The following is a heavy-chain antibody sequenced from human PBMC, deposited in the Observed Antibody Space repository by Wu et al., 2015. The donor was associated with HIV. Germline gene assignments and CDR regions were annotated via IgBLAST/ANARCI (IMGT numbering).Heavy chain of an antibody. CDR2: IQPNSGVT. Sequence: GADVKEPGASLKVSCKASGHTFAAYYVHWVRQAPGQGLEWMGWIQPNSGVTKNAQTFRGRLTMTRDTSINTVYMELSRLRFDDTALYYCTERLREWGQGSLVTVSS. CDR3: TERLRE. D-gene: IGHD5-24*01. CDR1: GHTFAAYY. J-gene: IGHJ4*02. V-gene: IGHV1-2*02.